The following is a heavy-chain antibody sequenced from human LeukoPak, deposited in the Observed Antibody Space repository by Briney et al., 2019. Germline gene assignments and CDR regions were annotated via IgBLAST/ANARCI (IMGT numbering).Heavy chain of an antibody. D-gene: IGHD1-1*01. CDR1: GFTFGKYW. V-gene: IGHV4-4*02. Sequence: PGGSLRLSCAASGFTFGKYWMSWVRQPPGKGLEWIGEINHSGSTNYNPSLKSRVTISVDTSKNQFSLKLSSVTAADTAVYYCARGYGGIWGQGTLVTVSS. CDR3: ARGYGGI. CDR2: INHSGST. J-gene: IGHJ4*02.